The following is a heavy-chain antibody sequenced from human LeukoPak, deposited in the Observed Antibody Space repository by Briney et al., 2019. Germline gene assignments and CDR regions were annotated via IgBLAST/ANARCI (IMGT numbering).Heavy chain of an antibody. V-gene: IGHV1-2*06. Sequence: ASVKVSCRTSGYTFINYQIHWVRQAPDQGLEWMGRINSNSGATVFAQKFQGRVTMTRDTSINTVYMELSSQEFDDTAVYYCTRTWWTEACSSSSCFTPDFDYWGQGTPVTVSS. CDR3: TRTWWTEACSSSSCFTPDFDY. CDR2: INSNSGAT. J-gene: IGHJ4*02. D-gene: IGHD2-2*02. CDR1: GYTFINYQ.